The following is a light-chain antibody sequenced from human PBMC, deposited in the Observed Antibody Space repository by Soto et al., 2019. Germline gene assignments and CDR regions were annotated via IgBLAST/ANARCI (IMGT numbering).Light chain of an antibody. CDR2: GAS. CDR1: RSVSSTY. J-gene: IGKJ5*01. CDR3: QQYGGSPPVT. V-gene: IGKV3-20*01. Sequence: EIVLTQSPGTLSLSPGDGATLSCRASRSVSSTYLAWYQQRPGQAPRLLIYGASTRARGIPDRFRGTGSGKDLRLTISRLEPEDFAVYFCQQYGGSPPVTFGQGTRLEIK.